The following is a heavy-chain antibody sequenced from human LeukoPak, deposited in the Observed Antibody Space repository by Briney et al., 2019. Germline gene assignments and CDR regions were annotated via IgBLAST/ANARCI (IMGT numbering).Heavy chain of an antibody. V-gene: IGHV4-59*08. Sequence: SETLSLTCTVSGASVSTSYWSWIRQPPGKGLEWIAYIHNSGSINYNPSLKSRVTISVDTPKNQFSLKLSSVTAADTAVYYCARHPASYFDSWGQGTLVTVSS. D-gene: IGHD6-25*01. J-gene: IGHJ4*02. CDR2: IHNSGSI. CDR1: GASVSTSY. CDR3: ARHPASYFDS.